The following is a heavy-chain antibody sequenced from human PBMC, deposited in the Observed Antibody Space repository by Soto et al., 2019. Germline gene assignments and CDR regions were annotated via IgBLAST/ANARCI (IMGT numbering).Heavy chain of an antibody. CDR3: ARDFVVEEGGGEYYYYYYGMDV. Sequence: GGSLRLSCAASGFTFSSYSMNWVRQAPGKGLEWVSSISSSSSYIYYADSVKGRFTISRDNAKNSLYLQMNSLRAEDTAVYYCARDFVVEEGGGEYYYYYYGMDVWGQGTTVTVSS. D-gene: IGHD2-2*01. CDR1: GFTFSSYS. J-gene: IGHJ6*02. V-gene: IGHV3-21*01. CDR2: ISSSSSYI.